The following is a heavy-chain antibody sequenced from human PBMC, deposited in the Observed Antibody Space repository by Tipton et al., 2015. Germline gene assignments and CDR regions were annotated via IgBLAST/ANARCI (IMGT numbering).Heavy chain of an antibody. V-gene: IGHV3-23*01. Sequence: SLRLSCAASGFAFRGYTMSWVRQAPGKGLEWVSAISGSGITTYYADSLKGRFTISRDNSKNTLYLQMNSLRADDTAVYYCAKGRIAAPYGMDVWGQGTPVTVSS. CDR3: AKGRIAAPYGMDV. J-gene: IGHJ6*02. CDR1: GFAFRGYT. D-gene: IGHD6-13*01. CDR2: ISGSGITT.